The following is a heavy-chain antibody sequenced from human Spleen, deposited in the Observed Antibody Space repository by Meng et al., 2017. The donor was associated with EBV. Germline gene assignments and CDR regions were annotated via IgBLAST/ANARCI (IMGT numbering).Heavy chain of an antibody. Sequence: ITVKECGPPLVKTTQTLTLTCTFSGFSLSTTSEGVGWIRQPPGKALEWLALIYWDDDKRYSPSLKSRLTITKDTSKNLVALTLTNMDPVDTATYYCAHRRGIREGIADGTFDYWGQGTLVTVSS. CDR1: GFSLSTTSEG. V-gene: IGHV2-5*02. D-gene: IGHD3-16*02. CDR2: IYWDDDK. J-gene: IGHJ4*02. CDR3: AHRRGIREGIADGTFDY.